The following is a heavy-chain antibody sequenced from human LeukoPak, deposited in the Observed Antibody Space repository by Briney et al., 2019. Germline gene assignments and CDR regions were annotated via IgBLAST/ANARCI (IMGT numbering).Heavy chain of an antibody. V-gene: IGHV1-46*01. CDR2: INPSGGST. CDR3: ERDRNYDFWSGYYTGYFDY. Sequence: ASVKVSCKASGYTFTSYYMHWVRQAPGQGLEWMGIINPSGGSTSYAQKFQGRVTMTRDMSTSTVYMELSSLRSEDTAVYYCERDRNYDFWSGYYTGYFDYWGQGTLVTVSS. D-gene: IGHD3-3*01. J-gene: IGHJ4*02. CDR1: GYTFTSYY.